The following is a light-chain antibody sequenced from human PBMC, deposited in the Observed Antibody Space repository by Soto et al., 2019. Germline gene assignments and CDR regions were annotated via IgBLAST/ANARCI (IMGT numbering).Light chain of an antibody. CDR2: EGS. V-gene: IGLV2-23*01. Sequence: QSALTQPASVSGSPGQSITISCTGTSSDVGSYDLVSWYQQHPGKAPKLMIYEGSKRPSGVSNRFSGSKSGNTASLTISGLQAEDEADYYCFSYAGGGSDVFGTGTKVTVL. CDR1: SSDVGSYDL. J-gene: IGLJ1*01. CDR3: FSYAGGGSDV.